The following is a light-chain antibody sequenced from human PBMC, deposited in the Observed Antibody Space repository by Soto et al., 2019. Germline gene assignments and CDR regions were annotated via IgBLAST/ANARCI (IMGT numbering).Light chain of an antibody. CDR2: GAS. Sequence: EIVMTQSPAPLSVSPGERATLSCRASQSVGYNLAWYQQKPAQAPRLLIYGASTGATGIPARFSGSGSGTEFTLTISSLQSEDVAVYYCQHYNNWPYTFGQGTKVDIK. CDR3: QHYNNWPYT. J-gene: IGKJ2*01. V-gene: IGKV3-15*01. CDR1: QSVGYN.